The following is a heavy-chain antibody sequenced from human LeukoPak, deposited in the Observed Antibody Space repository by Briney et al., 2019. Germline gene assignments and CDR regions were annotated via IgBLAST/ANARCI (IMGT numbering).Heavy chain of an antibody. J-gene: IGHJ4*02. CDR1: GFTFSSYG. D-gene: IGHD3-9*01. Sequence: GRSLRLSCAASGFTFSSYGMHWVRQAPGKGLEWVAVISYDGSNKYYADSVKGRFTISRDNSKNTLYLQMSSLRAEDTAVYYCAKSALDWLLPNDYWGQGTLVTVSS. V-gene: IGHV3-30*18. CDR3: AKSALDWLLPNDY. CDR2: ISYDGSNK.